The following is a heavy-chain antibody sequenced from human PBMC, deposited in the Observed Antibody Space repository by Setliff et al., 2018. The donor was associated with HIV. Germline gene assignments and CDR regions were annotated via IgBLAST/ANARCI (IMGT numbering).Heavy chain of an antibody. CDR1: GYTFTNFA. Sequence: ASVKVSCKASGYTFTNFAISWVRQAPGQGLEWMGWISGYSDNTNYAQNLQGRVTMTTDTSSSTSYMELRSLTSDDTAMYYCARVSAGALLNAFDIWGQGTMVTVSS. J-gene: IGHJ3*02. CDR3: ARVSAGALLNAFDI. D-gene: IGHD1-26*01. V-gene: IGHV1-18*01. CDR2: ISGYSDNT.